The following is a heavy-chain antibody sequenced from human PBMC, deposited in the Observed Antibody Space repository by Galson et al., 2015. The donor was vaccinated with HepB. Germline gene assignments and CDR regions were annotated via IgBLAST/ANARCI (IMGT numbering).Heavy chain of an antibody. CDR3: ARSAGALRCQYYYYIDV. Sequence: TLSLTCTVSGGSISNGDYYWTWIRQPPGKGLEWIGYIRHSGKTYYNPSLESRLTISVDASKNQFPLNVDSVTAADTAVYYCARSAGALRCQYYYYIDVWGTGTTVTVSS. V-gene: IGHV4-30-4*01. D-gene: IGHD3-3*01. CDR2: IRHSGKT. J-gene: IGHJ6*03. CDR1: GGSISNGDYY.